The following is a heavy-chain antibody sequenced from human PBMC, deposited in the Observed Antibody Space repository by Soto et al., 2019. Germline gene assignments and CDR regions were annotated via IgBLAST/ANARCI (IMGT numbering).Heavy chain of an antibody. CDR2: IIPILGIA. CDR1: GGTFSSYT. Sequence: QVQLVQSGAEVKKPGSSVKVSCKASGGTFSSYTISWVRQAPGQGLEWMGRIIPILGIANYAQKFQGRVTITADKSTSTAYMELSSLRSEDTAVYYCARGLDVVVVAATTDAFDIWGQGTMVTVSS. CDR3: ARGLDVVVVAATTDAFDI. J-gene: IGHJ3*02. D-gene: IGHD2-15*01. V-gene: IGHV1-69*02.